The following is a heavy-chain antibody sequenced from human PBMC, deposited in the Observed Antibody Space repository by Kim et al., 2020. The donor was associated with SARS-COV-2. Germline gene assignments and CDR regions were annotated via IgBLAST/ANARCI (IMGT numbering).Heavy chain of an antibody. CDR1: GFTFTIYA. D-gene: IGHD3-10*01. Sequence: GGSLRLSCAAPGFTFTIYAMSWVRQAPGKGLEWVSSIGANAGATYYTDSVKGRFTISRENSKSTMSLQINSLRAEDTAVYYCGRSDLIRGIMDYWGQGIQVTVSS. CDR3: GRSDLIRGIMDY. V-gene: IGHV3-23*01. CDR2: IGANAGAT. J-gene: IGHJ4*02.